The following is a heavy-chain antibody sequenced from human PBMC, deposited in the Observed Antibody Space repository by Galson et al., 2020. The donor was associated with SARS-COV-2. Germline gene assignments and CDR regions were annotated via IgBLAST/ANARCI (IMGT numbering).Heavy chain of an antibody. CDR1: GFTVNSYE. J-gene: IGHJ4*02. CDR2: ISSGASVV. V-gene: IGHV3-48*03. Sequence: GEPLKISCAASGFTVNSYEMNWVRQAPGKGLEWVAYISSGASVVYYADSVKGRFTISRDNAKNSLYLQMNSLRAEDTAVYYCARGHSSWRIYYCGQGTLVTVSS. CDR3: ARGHSSWRIYY. D-gene: IGHD6-13*01.